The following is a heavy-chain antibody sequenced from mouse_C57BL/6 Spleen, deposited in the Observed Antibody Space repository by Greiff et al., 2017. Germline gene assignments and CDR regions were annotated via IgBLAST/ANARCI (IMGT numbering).Heavy chain of an antibody. CDR3: AREGILGY. Sequence: QVQLKQPGTELVKPGASGYTFTSYWMHWVKQRPGQGLEWIGNINPSNGGTNYNEKFKSKATLTVDKSSSTAYMQLSSLTSEDSAVYYCAREGILGYWGQGTSVTVSS. J-gene: IGHJ4*01. D-gene: IGHD1-3*01. CDR2: INPSNGGT. V-gene: IGHV1-53*01. CDR1: GYTFTSYW.